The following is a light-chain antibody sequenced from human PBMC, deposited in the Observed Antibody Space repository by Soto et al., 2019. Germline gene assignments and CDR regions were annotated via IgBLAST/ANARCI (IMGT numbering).Light chain of an antibody. CDR3: QQLNSYPET. J-gene: IGKJ1*01. CDR2: AAS. CDR1: RAVGSD. V-gene: IGKV1-17*01. Sequence: TPMTQSPLSLSASVGEKIIITCRASRAVGSDVSWYQQKPGQAPKLVIYAASNLYTGVPSRFSGRRSGTEFTLTISSLQPEDFASYYCQQLNSYPETFGQGTKVEIK.